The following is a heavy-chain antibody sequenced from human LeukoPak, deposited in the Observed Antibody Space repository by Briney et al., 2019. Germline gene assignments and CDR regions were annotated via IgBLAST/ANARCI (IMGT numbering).Heavy chain of an antibody. CDR1: GGSISSYY. D-gene: IGHD3-10*01. Sequence: SETLSLTCTVSGGSISSYYRNWIRQPPGKGLEWIGYISYSGTTNYNPSLKSRVTISVDTSKNQFSLKLSSVTAADTAVYYCARDRYYDSGSYYNWGQGTLVTVSS. CDR2: ISYSGTT. V-gene: IGHV4-59*01. J-gene: IGHJ4*02. CDR3: ARDRYYDSGSYYN.